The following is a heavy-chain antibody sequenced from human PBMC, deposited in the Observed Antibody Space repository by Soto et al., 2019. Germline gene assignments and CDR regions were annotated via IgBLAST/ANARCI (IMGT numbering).Heavy chain of an antibody. CDR1: GFTFNSSA. V-gene: IGHV3-23*01. J-gene: IGHJ4*02. CDR3: AREADPPFAY. Sequence: HGGSMKLSCAASGFTFNSSAMGWVRKAPGKGLEWVSAISGSGGSTYYADSVKGRFTISRDNSKNTLYLQMNSLRAEDTAVYYCAREADPPFAYWGKGTLDPVSP. CDR2: ISGSGGST.